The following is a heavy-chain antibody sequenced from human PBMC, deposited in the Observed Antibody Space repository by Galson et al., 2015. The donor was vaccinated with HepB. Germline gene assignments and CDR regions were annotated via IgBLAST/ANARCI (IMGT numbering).Heavy chain of an antibody. CDR1: GFTFSDYY. CDR3: ARDWVGMSPFDS. Sequence: SLRLYCAASGFTFSDYYMSWIRQAPGKGLEWVSYISSSGSNIYYADSVKGRFTISRDNAKHSLYLQMDILRAEDTSVYYCARDWVGMSPFDSWGQGTLVTVS. D-gene: IGHD2-21*01. J-gene: IGHJ4*02. V-gene: IGHV3-11*01. CDR2: ISSSGSNI.